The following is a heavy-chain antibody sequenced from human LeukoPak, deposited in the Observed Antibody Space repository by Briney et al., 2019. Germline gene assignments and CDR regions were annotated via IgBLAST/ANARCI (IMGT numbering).Heavy chain of an antibody. J-gene: IGHJ5*02. CDR1: GYTFTSYD. CDR2: VNPISGNT. CDR3: ARVIVVVPGAKVWFDP. D-gene: IGHD2-2*01. V-gene: IGHV1-8*03. Sequence: GASVKDSCKASGYTFTSYDINWVRQAPGQGLEWMGWVNPISGNTGYAQKFQGRLTITRNTSISTAYMDLSSLRSEDTAVYYCARVIVVVPGAKVWFDPWAREPWSPSPQ.